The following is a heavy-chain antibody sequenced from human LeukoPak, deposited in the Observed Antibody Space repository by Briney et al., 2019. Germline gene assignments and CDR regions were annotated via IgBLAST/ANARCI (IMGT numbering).Heavy chain of an antibody. CDR3: ARDMGHSYGLFGYYYYYMDV. J-gene: IGHJ6*03. CDR1: GFTFSSYS. Sequence: PGGSLRLSCAASGFTFSSYSMNWVRQAPGKGLEWVSYISSSGSTIYYADSVKGRFTISRDNAKNSLYLQMNSLRAEDTAVYYCARDMGHSYGLFGYYYYYMDVWGKGTTVTVSS. CDR2: ISSSGSTI. V-gene: IGHV3-48*04. D-gene: IGHD5-18*01.